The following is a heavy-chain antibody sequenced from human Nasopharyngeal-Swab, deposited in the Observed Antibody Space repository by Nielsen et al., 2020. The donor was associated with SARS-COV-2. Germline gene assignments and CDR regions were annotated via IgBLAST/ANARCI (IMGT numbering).Heavy chain of an antibody. D-gene: IGHD3-3*01. V-gene: IGHV1-18*01. J-gene: IGHJ5*02. CDR2: ISAYNGNT. Sequence: ASVKVSCKASGYTFTSYGISWVRQAPGQGLEWMGWISAYNGNTNYAQKLQGRVTMTTDTSTSTAYMELRSLRSDDTAVYYCARPGAYYDFWSGYYGWFDPWGQGTLVTVSS. CDR1: GYTFTSYG. CDR3: ARPGAYYDFWSGYYGWFDP.